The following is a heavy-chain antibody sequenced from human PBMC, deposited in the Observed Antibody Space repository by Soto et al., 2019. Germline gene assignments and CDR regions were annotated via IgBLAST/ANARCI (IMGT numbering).Heavy chain of an antibody. Sequence: PGGSLRLSCAASGFTFSDYYMSWIRQAPGKGLEWVSYISSSSSYTNYADSVKGRFTISRDNAKNSLYLQMNSLRAEDTAVYYCARGKYSSSSGYIWGQGTMVTVSS. CDR3: ARGKYSSSSGYI. CDR2: ISSSSSYT. J-gene: IGHJ3*02. V-gene: IGHV3-11*06. CDR1: GFTFSDYY. D-gene: IGHD6-13*01.